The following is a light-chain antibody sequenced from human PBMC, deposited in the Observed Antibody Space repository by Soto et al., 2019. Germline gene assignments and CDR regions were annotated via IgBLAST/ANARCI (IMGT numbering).Light chain of an antibody. CDR2: EVS. CDR1: SSDY. CDR3: KSYMSSGSGTYV. V-gene: IGLV2-14*01. Sequence: QSALTQPASVSGSPGQSISISCTGTSSDYVSWYQQHPGKAPKLIIFEVSNRPSGVSNRFSGSKSPNTASLTISGLQPEDEGDYYWKSYMSSGSGTYVFGTGTKLTVL. J-gene: IGLJ1*01.